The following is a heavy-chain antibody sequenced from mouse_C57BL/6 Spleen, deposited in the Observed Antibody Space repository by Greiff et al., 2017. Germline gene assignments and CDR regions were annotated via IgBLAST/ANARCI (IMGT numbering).Heavy chain of an antibody. CDR3: AREGDVRDFDV. CDR1: GYAFSSYW. V-gene: IGHV1-80*01. J-gene: IGHJ1*03. Sequence: QVQLQQSGAELVKPGASVKISCTASGYAFSSYWMNWVKQRPGKGLEWIGQIYPGDGDTNYNGKFKGKATLTADKSSSTAYLQLSSLTSEDSAVFFCAREGDVRDFDVWGTGTTVTVSS. CDR2: IYPGDGDT.